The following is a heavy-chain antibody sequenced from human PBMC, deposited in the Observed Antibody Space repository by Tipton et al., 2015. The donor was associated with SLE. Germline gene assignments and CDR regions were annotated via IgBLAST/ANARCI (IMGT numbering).Heavy chain of an antibody. D-gene: IGHD2-15*01. V-gene: IGHV1-69*05. CDR3: AGGVHSDCSGGSCYLYY. CDR2: IIPIFGTA. CDR1: GGTFSSYA. J-gene: IGHJ4*02. Sequence: QSGPEVKKPGSSVKVSCKASGGTFSSYAINWVRQAPGRGLEWMGGIIPIFGTANYAQKLQGRVTITTDESTSTAYMELSSLRFEDTAVYYCAGGVHSDCSGGSCYLYYWGQGTLVTVSS.